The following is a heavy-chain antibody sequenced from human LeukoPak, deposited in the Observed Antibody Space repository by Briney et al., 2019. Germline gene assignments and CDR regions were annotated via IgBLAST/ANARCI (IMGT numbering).Heavy chain of an antibody. V-gene: IGHV4-34*01. J-gene: IGHJ5*02. D-gene: IGHD3-3*01. CDR2: INHSGST. Sequence: SETLSLTCAVYGGSFSGYYWSWIRQPPGKGLEWIGEINHSGSTNYNPSLKIRVTISVDTSKNQFSLKLSSVTAADTAVYYCARGSGDDFWSGDMGLWWFDPWGQGTLVTVSS. CDR3: ARGSGDDFWSGDMGLWWFDP. CDR1: GGSFSGYY.